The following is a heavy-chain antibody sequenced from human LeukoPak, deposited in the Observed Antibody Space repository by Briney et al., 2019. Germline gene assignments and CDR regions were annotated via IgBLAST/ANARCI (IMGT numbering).Heavy chain of an antibody. CDR2: IYYSGST. J-gene: IGHJ4*02. D-gene: IGHD3-22*01. CDR1: GGSISSGDYY. CDR3: ARGRGNYDSSGPLLDY. Sequence: KASETLSLTCTVSGGSISSGDYYWSWIRQPPGKGLEWIGYIYYSGSTNYNPSLKSRVTISVDTSKNQFSLKLSSVTAADTAVYYCARGRGNYDSSGPLLDYWGQGTLVTVSS. V-gene: IGHV4-30-4*01.